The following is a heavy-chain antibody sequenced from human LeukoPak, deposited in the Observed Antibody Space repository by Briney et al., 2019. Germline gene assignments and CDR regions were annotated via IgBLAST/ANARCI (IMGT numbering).Heavy chain of an antibody. V-gene: IGHV1-18*01. Sequence: GASVKVSCKASGYTLTSYGFTWVRQAPGQGLEWMGWISAYNGNTRYAQKLQGRVTMTTDTSTSTAYMGLRSLRSDDTSVYYCATRLPPYSSGWLDPLDYWGQGTLVTVSS. CDR3: ATRLPPYSSGWLDPLDY. CDR1: GYTLTSYG. J-gene: IGHJ4*02. D-gene: IGHD6-19*01. CDR2: ISAYNGNT.